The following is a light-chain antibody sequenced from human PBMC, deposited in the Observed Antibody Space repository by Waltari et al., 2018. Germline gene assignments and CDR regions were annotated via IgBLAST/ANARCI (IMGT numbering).Light chain of an antibody. V-gene: IGLV2-11*01. J-gene: IGLJ2*01. CDR3: YSYAGGYTFV. CDR1: SGNVGGYDY. Sequence: QSALTQPRSVSGSPGQSVTISCTGTSGNVGGYDYVSWYQQHPGKAPTLMIYDVTKRPPGVPDRCSGSKSGNTAFLTISGLQAEDEADYHCYSYAGGYTFVFGPGTKLAVL. CDR2: DVT.